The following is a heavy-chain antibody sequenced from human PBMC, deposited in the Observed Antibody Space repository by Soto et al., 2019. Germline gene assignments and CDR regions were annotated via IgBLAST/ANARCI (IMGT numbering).Heavy chain of an antibody. D-gene: IGHD3-9*01. Sequence: QVQLVESGGGLVKPGGSLRLSCAASRFTFSDYYMSWNRQAPGKGLEWVSYISSSSTYTNYADSVKGRFTISRDNAKNSLYLQMNSLRAEDTAVYYCARDADILTGSDAFDIWGQGTMVTVSS. CDR3: ARDADILTGSDAFDI. V-gene: IGHV3-11*05. CDR2: ISSSSTYT. J-gene: IGHJ3*02. CDR1: RFTFSDYY.